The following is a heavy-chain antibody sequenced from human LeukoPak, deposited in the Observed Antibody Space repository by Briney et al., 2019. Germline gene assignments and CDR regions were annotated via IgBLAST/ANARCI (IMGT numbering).Heavy chain of an antibody. Sequence: GGSLRLSCAASEFTFSDYYMSWIRQAPGKGLEWVSYISSSGGTMDYADSVKGRFTISRDNAKNSLYLQMNSLRAEDTAVYYCARAADQWELGGSWVTWGQGPLVTVSS. V-gene: IGHV3-11*01. J-gene: IGHJ5*02. D-gene: IGHD1-26*01. CDR3: ARAADQWELGGSWVT. CDR2: ISSSGGTM. CDR1: EFTFSDYY.